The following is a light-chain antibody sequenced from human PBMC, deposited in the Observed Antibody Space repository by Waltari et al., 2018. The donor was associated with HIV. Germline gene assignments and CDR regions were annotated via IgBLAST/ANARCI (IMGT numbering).Light chain of an antibody. J-gene: IGLJ2*01. CDR2: GNS. CDR3: QSYDSSLSGSHVV. Sequence: QSVLTQPPSVSGAPGQRVTISCTGSSSNIGAGYDVHWYQQLPGTAPKLLIYGNSNRPSGVPDRFSGSKSGTSASLAITGLQAEDDADYYSQSYDSSLSGSHVVFGGGTKLTVL. CDR1: SSNIGAGYD. V-gene: IGLV1-40*01.